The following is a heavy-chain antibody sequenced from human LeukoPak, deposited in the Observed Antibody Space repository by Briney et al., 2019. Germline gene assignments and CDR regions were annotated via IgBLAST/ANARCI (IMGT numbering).Heavy chain of an antibody. CDR3: ARVRVSGSHFDY. D-gene: IGHD1-26*01. V-gene: IGHV4-39*07. CDR2: ISHSGST. J-gene: IGHJ4*02. CDR1: GGSMTSSGYY. Sequence: SETLSLTCTVSGGSMTSSGYYWTWMRQPPGEGLEWIGSISHSGSTYYNSSLRSRVTISVDTSKNQFSLKLSSVTAADTAVYYCARVRVSGSHFDYWGQGTLVTVSS.